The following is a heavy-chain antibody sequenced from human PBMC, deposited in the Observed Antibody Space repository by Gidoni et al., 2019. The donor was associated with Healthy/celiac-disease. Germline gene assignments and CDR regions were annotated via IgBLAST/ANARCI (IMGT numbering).Heavy chain of an antibody. CDR3: ASIVVRGSSSAFDI. CDR1: GFTFSSYI. V-gene: IGHV3-21*01. CDR2: ISSSSSDI. Sequence: EVQLVESGGALVKLGGSLSLSFAASGFTFSSYIMNWVRQSPGKGLEWVSSISSSSSDIYYADSVKGRFTISRDNAKNSRYLQMNSLRAEDTAVYYCASIVVRGSSSAFDIWGQGTMVTVSS. D-gene: IGHD3-10*01. J-gene: IGHJ3*02.